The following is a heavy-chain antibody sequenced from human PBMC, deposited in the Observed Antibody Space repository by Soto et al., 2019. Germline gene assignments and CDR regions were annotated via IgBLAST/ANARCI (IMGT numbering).Heavy chain of an antibody. J-gene: IGHJ4*02. CDR2: IYSGGST. Sequence: EVQLVETGGGLIQPGGSLRLSCAASGFTVSSNYMSWVRQAPGKGLEWVSVIYSGGSTYYADSVKGRFTISRDNSKTTLYLQMNSLKAEDTAVYYCARESAYSSSWYYFDYWGQGTLVTVSS. CDR3: ARESAYSSSWYYFDY. CDR1: GFTVSSNY. V-gene: IGHV3-53*02. D-gene: IGHD6-13*01.